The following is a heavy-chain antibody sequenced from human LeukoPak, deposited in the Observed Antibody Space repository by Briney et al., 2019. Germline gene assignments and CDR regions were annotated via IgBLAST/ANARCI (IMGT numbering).Heavy chain of an antibody. CDR2: ISGSGGST. D-gene: IGHD2-2*02. CDR1: GFTFSRYA. V-gene: IGHV3-23*01. J-gene: IGHJ4*02. CDR3: AKDLKPVVESAAIPGYFDY. Sequence: GGSLRLSCAASGFTFSRYAMSWVRQAPGKRLEWVSGISGSGGSTYYGDSVKGRFTISRDNSKNTLYLQMNSLRVEDTAIYYCAKDLKPVVESAAIPGYFDYWGQGTLV.